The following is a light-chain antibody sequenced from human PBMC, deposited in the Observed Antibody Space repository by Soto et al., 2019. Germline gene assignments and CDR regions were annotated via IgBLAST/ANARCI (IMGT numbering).Light chain of an antibody. CDR2: GAS. V-gene: IGKV3-20*01. Sequence: LSPGERSTLSCMASQSVSSSYLAWYQQKPGQAPRLLIYGASSRATGIPDRFSGSGSGTDFTLTISRLEPEDFAVYYCQQYGSSPLTFGGGTKVDIK. J-gene: IGKJ4*01. CDR1: QSVSSSY. CDR3: QQYGSSPLT.